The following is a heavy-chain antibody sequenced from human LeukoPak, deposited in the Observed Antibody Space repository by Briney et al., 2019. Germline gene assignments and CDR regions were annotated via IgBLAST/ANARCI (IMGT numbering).Heavy chain of an antibody. CDR3: AKVLNPLLRYYFDY. V-gene: IGHV3-23*01. Sequence: GGSLRLSCATSGFTFTNYAMSWVRQAPGKGLEWVSAISGSGGSTYYADSVKGRFTISRDNSKNTLYLQMNSLRAEDTAVYYCAKVLNPLLRYYFDYWGQGTLVTVSS. J-gene: IGHJ4*02. CDR1: GFTFTNYA. CDR2: ISGSGGST. D-gene: IGHD2-2*02.